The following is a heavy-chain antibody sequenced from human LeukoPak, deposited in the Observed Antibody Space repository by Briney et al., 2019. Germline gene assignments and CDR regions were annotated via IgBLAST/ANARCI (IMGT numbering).Heavy chain of an antibody. CDR1: GFTFDDYA. CDR2: ISWNSGSI. D-gene: IGHD2-15*01. J-gene: IGHJ4*02. CDR3: ARRHCSGGSCYYDFDY. V-gene: IGHV3-9*01. Sequence: PGRSLRLSCAASGFTFDDYAMHWVRQAPGKGLEWVSGISWNSGSIGYADSVKGRFTIPRDNAKNSLYLQMNSLRAEDTALYYCARRHCSGGSCYYDFDYWGQGTLVTVSS.